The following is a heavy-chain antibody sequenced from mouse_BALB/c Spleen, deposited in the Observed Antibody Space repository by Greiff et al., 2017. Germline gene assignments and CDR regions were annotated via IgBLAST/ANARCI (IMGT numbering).Heavy chain of an antibody. V-gene: IGHV5-4*02. D-gene: IGHD2-10*02. CDR1: GFTFSDYY. CDR3: AREYGSYAMDY. CDR2: ISDGGSYT. J-gene: IGHJ4*01. Sequence: DVKLVESGGGLVKPGGSLKLSCAASGFTFSDYYMYWVRQTPEKRLEWVATISDGGSYTYYPDSVKGRFTISRDNAKNNLYLQMSSLKSEDTAMYYCAREYGSYAMDYWGQGTSVTVSS.